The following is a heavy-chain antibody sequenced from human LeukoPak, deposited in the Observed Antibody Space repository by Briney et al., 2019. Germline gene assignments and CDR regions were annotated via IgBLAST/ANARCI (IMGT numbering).Heavy chain of an antibody. J-gene: IGHJ4*02. CDR3: ARNGGGWSFDY. D-gene: IGHD6-19*01. V-gene: IGHV4-59*08. Sequence: SETLSLTCTVSGGSISTYYWSWIRQSPGKGLEWIGCMSYSGNSNYGPSLESRVTVSVDTSKNQFSLKLTSVTAADTAVYYCARNGGGWSFDYWGQGTLVTVSS. CDR1: GGSISTYY. CDR2: MSYSGNS.